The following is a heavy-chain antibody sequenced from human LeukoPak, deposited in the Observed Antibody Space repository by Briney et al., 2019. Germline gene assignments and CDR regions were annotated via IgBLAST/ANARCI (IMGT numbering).Heavy chain of an antibody. CDR3: ARDLSSCTNGVCYSVFDY. CDR2: IYTSGST. Sequence: WXXXRQPAGXGXEWIGRIYTSGSTNYNPSFKSRVTMSVDTSKNQFSLKLSSVTAADTAVYYCARDLSSCTNGVCYSVFDYWGQGTLVTVSS. J-gene: IGHJ4*02. D-gene: IGHD2-8*01. V-gene: IGHV4-4*07.